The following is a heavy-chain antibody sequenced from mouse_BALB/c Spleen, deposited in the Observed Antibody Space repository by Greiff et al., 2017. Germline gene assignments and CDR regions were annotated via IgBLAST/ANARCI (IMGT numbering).Heavy chain of an antibody. CDR3: TSGVRLQEGYFDY. Sequence: EVHLVESGGGLVKPGGSLKLSCAASGFTFSSYTMSWVRQTPEKRLEWVATISSGGSYTYYPDSVKGRFTISRDNAKNTLYLQMSSLKSEDTAMYYCTSGVRLQEGYFDYWGQGTTLTVSS. V-gene: IGHV5-6-4*01. CDR1: GFTFSSYT. J-gene: IGHJ2*01. D-gene: IGHD1-2*01. CDR2: ISSGGSYT.